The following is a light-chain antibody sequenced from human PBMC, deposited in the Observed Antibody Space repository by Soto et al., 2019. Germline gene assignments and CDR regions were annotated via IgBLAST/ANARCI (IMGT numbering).Light chain of an antibody. J-gene: IGLJ3*02. CDR3: CSYAGTNWV. Sequence: QSALTQPASVSGSPGQSSTISCTGTSSDVGSYNLVSWYQQHPSKAPKLMIYEGSKRPSGVSNRFSGSKSGNTASLTISGLQAEDEADYYCCSYAGTNWVFGGGTKLTVL. CDR1: SSDVGSYNL. V-gene: IGLV2-23*01. CDR2: EGS.